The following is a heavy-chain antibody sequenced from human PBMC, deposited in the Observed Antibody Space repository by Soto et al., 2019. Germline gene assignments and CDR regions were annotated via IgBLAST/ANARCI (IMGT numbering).Heavy chain of an antibody. CDR1: GFTVSSNY. CDR3: ARDRYPLDY. V-gene: IGHV3-66*01. Sequence: SGGSLRLSCAASGFTVSSNYMSWVRQAPGKGLERISVIYSGGSTYYADSVKGRYTISGDNSKNTLYLQMNSLRSEDTAVYYCARDRYPLDYWGQGTLVTVSS. J-gene: IGHJ4*02. CDR2: IYSGGST. D-gene: IGHD1-20*01.